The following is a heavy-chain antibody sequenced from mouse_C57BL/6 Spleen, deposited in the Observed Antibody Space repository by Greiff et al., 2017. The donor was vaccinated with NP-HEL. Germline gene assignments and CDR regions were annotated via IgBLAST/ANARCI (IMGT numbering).Heavy chain of an antibody. CDR2: IDPNRGGT. J-gene: IGHJ4*01. CDR3: AREDYSNYDAMDY. Sequence: VKLQQPGAELVKPGASVKLSCKASGYTFTSYWMHWVKQRPGRGLEWIGRIDPNRGGTKYNEKFKSKATLTVDKPSSTAYMQLSSLTSEDSAVYYCAREDYSNYDAMDYWGQGTSVTVSS. D-gene: IGHD2-5*01. CDR1: GYTFTSYW. V-gene: IGHV1-72*01.